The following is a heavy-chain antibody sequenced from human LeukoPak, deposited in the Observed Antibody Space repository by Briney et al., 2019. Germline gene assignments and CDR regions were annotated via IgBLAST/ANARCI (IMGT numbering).Heavy chain of an antibody. CDR2: ISGSGGST. CDR3: AKGYYDRVTNWFDP. V-gene: IGHV3-23*01. Sequence: GGSLRLSCAASGFTVSSNYMSWVRQAPGKGLEWVSAISGSGGSTYYADSVKGRFTISRDNSKNTLYLQMNSLRAEDTAVYYCAKGYYDRVTNWFDPWGQGTLVTVSS. CDR1: GFTVSSNY. J-gene: IGHJ5*02. D-gene: IGHD3-22*01.